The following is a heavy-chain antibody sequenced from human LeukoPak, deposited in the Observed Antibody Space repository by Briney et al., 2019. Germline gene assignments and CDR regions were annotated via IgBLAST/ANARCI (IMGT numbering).Heavy chain of an antibody. CDR2: IYHSGST. Sequence: SETLSLTCAVSGGSISSSNWWSWVRQPPGKGLEWIGEIYHSGSTNYNPSLKSRVTISVDKSKNQFSRKLSSVTAADTAVYYCARVPIGDNKAFDPWGQGTLVTVSS. CDR1: GGSISSSNW. V-gene: IGHV4-4*02. D-gene: IGHD3-10*01. J-gene: IGHJ5*02. CDR3: ARVPIGDNKAFDP.